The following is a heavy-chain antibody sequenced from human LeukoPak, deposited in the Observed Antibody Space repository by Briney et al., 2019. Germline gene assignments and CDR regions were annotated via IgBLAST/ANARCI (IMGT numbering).Heavy chain of an antibody. CDR3: ARDAYYYDSSGYTPAGGMDV. Sequence: SETLSLTCAVYGGSFSGYYWSWISQPPGKGLEWIGEINHSGSTNYNPSLKSRVTISVDTSKNQFSLKLSSVTAADTAVYYCARDAYYYDSSGYTPAGGMDVWGQGTTVTVSS. D-gene: IGHD3-22*01. J-gene: IGHJ6*02. CDR1: GGSFSGYY. CDR2: INHSGST. V-gene: IGHV4-34*01.